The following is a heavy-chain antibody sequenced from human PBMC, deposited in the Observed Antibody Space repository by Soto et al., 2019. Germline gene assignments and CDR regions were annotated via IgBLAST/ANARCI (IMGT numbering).Heavy chain of an antibody. CDR3: ARVSGSYYYGMDV. Sequence: LSLTCAVSGGSISSGGYSWSWIRQPPGKGLEWIGYIYHSGSTYYNPSLKSRVTISVDKSKNQFSLRLTSVTAADTAVYYCARVSGSYYYGMDVWGQGTTVTVSS. J-gene: IGHJ6*02. D-gene: IGHD1-26*01. V-gene: IGHV4-30-2*01. CDR2: IYHSGST. CDR1: GGSISSGGYS.